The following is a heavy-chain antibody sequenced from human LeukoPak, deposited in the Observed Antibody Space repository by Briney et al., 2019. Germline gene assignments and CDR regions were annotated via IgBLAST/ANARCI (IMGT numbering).Heavy chain of an antibody. V-gene: IGHV1-24*01. D-gene: IGHD3-10*01. CDR2: FDPEDGET. J-gene: IGHJ4*02. Sequence: ASVKVSCKVSGYTPTELSMHWVRQAPGKGLEWMGGFDPEDGETIYAQKFQGRVTMTEDTSTDTAYMELSSLRSEDTAVHYCATLGVMNVWFGESYFDYWGQGTLVTVSS. CDR3: ATLGVMNVWFGESYFDY. CDR1: GYTPTELS.